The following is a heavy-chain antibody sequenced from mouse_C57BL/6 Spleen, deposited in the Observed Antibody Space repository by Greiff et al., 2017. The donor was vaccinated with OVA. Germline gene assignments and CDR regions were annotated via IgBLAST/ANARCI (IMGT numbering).Heavy chain of an antibody. D-gene: IGHD1-1*01. CDR1: GYTFTDYE. CDR2: IDPETGGT. V-gene: IGHV1-15*01. Sequence: VQGVESGAELVRPGASVTLSCKASGYTFTDYEMHWVKQTPVHGLEWIGAIDPETGGTAYNQKFKGKAILTADKSSSTAYMELRSLTSEDSAVYYCTRSPYYYGTPADYWGQGTTLTVSS. J-gene: IGHJ2*01. CDR3: TRSPYYYGTPADY.